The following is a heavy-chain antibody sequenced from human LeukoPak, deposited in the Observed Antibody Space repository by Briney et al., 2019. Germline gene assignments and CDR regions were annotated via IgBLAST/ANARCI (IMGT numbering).Heavy chain of an antibody. J-gene: IGHJ4*02. D-gene: IGHD6-6*01. CDR1: GYTFTSYY. CDR3: ARALIAARTFDY. V-gene: IGHV1-46*01. Sequence: GASVKVSCKASGYTFTSYYMHWVRQAPGQGLEWMGINNPSGGSTSYAQKFQGRVTMTRDMSTSTVYMELSSLRSEDTAVYYCARALIAARTFDYWGQGTLVTVSS. CDR2: NNPSGGST.